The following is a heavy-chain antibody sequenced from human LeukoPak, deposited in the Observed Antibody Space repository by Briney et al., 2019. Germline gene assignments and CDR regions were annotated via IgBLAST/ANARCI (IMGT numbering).Heavy chain of an antibody. CDR3: VKDRGYGDGLWASPFDY. D-gene: IGHD4-17*01. V-gene: IGHV3-64D*06. CDR1: GFTFSTYA. J-gene: IGHJ4*02. CDR2: ISTSGHL. Sequence: GGSLRLSCSASGFTFSTYAMHWVRQAPGKGLEYVSAISTSGHLYYADSVKGRFTISRDNSQNTLYLQLGSLRAEDTAVYYRVKDRGYGDGLWASPFDYWGQGTLVTVSS.